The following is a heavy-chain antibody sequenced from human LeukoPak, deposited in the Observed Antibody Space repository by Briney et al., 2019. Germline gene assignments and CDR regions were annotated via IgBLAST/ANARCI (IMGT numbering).Heavy chain of an antibody. CDR3: LEDGYGLGFDY. Sequence: GGSLRLSCAASGFTFSGSAMHWVRQASGKGLEWVGRIRSKANSYATAYAASVKGRFTISRDDSKNTAYLQMNSLKTEDTAVYYCLEDGYGLGFDYWGQGTLVTVSS. V-gene: IGHV3-73*01. CDR2: IRSKANSYAT. CDR1: GFTFSGSA. J-gene: IGHJ4*02. D-gene: IGHD5-18*01.